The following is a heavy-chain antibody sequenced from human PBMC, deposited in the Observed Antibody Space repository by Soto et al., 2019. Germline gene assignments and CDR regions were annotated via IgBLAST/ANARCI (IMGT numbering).Heavy chain of an antibody. V-gene: IGHV1-3*01. CDR3: ARVRNFWLVAFDI. CDR1: GYTFTSYA. D-gene: IGHD3-3*01. CDR2: INAGNGNT. Sequence: QVQLVQSGAEVKKPGASVKVSCKASGYTFTSYAMHWVRQAPGQRLEWMGWINAGNGNTKYSQKFQGRVTITRDTSASTAYMELSSLRSEDTAVYYCARVRNFWLVAFDIWGQGTMVTVSS. J-gene: IGHJ3*02.